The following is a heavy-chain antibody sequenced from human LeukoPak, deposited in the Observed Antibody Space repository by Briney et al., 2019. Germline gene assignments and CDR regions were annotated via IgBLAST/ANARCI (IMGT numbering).Heavy chain of an antibody. Sequence: SETLSLTCAVYGGSFSGYYWSWIRQPPGKGLEWIGEINHSGSTNYNPSLKSRVTISVDTSKNQFSLKLSSVTAADTAVYYCARVAYYFDYWGQGTLVTVPS. CDR3: ARVAYYFDY. CDR2: INHSGST. J-gene: IGHJ4*02. V-gene: IGHV4-34*01. CDR1: GGSFSGYY.